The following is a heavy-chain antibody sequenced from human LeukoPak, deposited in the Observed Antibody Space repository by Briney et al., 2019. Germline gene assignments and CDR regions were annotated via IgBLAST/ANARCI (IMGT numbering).Heavy chain of an antibody. CDR2: ISYDGSNK. Sequence: GGSLRLSCAASGFTLSNYAMHWVRQAPGKGLEWVAVISYDGSNKYYADSVKGRFTISRDNSKNTLYLQMNSLRTEDTAVYYCARGDSSWDYFDYWGQGTLVTVSS. J-gene: IGHJ4*02. CDR3: ARGDSSWDYFDY. D-gene: IGHD6-13*01. V-gene: IGHV3-30-3*01. CDR1: GFTLSNYA.